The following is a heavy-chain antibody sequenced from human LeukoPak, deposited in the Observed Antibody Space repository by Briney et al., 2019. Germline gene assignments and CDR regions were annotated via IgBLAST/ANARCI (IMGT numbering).Heavy chain of an antibody. CDR1: GFTFSMYA. J-gene: IGHJ3*02. CDR2: ISGSGGST. CDR3: AKGRRFAADAFDI. Sequence: GGSLRLSCATSGFTFSMYAMTWVRQAPGKGLEWVSTISGSGGSTYYADSVKGRFTISRDNSKNTLYLQMNSLRGEDTAIYYCAKGRRFAADAFDIWGQGTVVTVSS. V-gene: IGHV3-23*01. D-gene: IGHD3-3*01.